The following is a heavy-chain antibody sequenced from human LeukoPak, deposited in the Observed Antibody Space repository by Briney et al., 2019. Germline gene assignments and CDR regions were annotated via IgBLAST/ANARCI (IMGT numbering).Heavy chain of an antibody. CDR3: ARGKGVAGTPYFDY. D-gene: IGHD6-19*01. J-gene: IGHJ4*02. CDR1: GYTFTVYY. Sequence: GASVKVSCKTSGYTFTVYYIHWVRQAPGQGLEWMGWINANSGDTKYAPKFQGRGTMTRDTSISTAYMELSRLGSDDTAVYYCARGKGVAGTPYFDYWGQGTLVTVSS. CDR2: INANSGDT. V-gene: IGHV1-2*02.